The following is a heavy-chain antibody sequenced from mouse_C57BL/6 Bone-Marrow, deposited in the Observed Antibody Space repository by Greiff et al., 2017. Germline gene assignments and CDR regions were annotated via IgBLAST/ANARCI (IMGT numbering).Heavy chain of an antibody. CDR3: AKNSYGRSLAMDY. D-gene: IGHD1-1*01. Sequence: QVHVKQSGPGLVQPSQSLSITCTASGFSLTSYGVHWVRQSPGKGLEWLGVIWRGGSTDYNAAFMSRLSITKDNSKSQVFFKMNSLQADDTAIYYCAKNSYGRSLAMDYWGQGASVTVAS. CDR1: GFSLTSYG. J-gene: IGHJ4*01. V-gene: IGHV2-5*01. CDR2: IWRGGST.